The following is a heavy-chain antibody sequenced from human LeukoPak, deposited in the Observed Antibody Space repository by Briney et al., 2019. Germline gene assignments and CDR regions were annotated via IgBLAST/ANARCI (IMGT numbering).Heavy chain of an antibody. CDR3: ARDSVAVTAPGAFDI. CDR1: GYTFTGYY. CDR2: INPNSGGT. D-gene: IGHD2-21*02. Sequence: ASVKVSCKASGYTFTGYYMHWVRQAPGQGLEWMGWINPNSGGTNYAQKFQGRVTMTRDTSISTAYMELSRLRSDDTAVYYCARDSVAVTAPGAFDIWGQGTMVTVSS. V-gene: IGHV1-2*02. J-gene: IGHJ3*02.